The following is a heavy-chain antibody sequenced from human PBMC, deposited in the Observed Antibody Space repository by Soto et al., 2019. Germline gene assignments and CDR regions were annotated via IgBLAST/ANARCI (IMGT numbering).Heavy chain of an antibody. D-gene: IGHD2-8*01. CDR3: ARDERDGVCYQGYYYFAMDV. J-gene: IGHJ6*02. V-gene: IGHV1-18*04. CDR2: ISTYNGNT. CDR1: GYTFTSYG. Sequence: GASVKVSCKASGYTFTSYGISWVRQAPGQGLEWLGWISTYNGNTNSAPRLQGRLTLTTDTSTNTAYMELRSLTSDDTAVYYCARDERDGVCYQGYYYFAMDVWGQGTTVTVSS.